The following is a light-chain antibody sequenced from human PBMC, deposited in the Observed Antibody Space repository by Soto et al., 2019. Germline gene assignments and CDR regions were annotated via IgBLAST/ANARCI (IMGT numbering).Light chain of an antibody. Sequence: QSVLTQPPSASGTPGQRVTISFSGSSSNIGSNAVDWYQHFPGTAPKVLIYRDSQRPSGVPDRFSGSKSGTSASLAISGLQSEDEADYYCAAWDDSLNGVLFGGGTKVTVL. CDR2: RDS. V-gene: IGLV1-44*01. CDR1: SSNIGSNA. J-gene: IGLJ2*01. CDR3: AAWDDSLNGVL.